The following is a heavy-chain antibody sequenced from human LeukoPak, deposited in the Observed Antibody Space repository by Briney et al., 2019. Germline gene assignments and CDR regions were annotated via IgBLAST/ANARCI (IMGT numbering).Heavy chain of an antibody. V-gene: IGHV3-30*04. CDR1: GFTFSSYA. D-gene: IGHD3-22*01. Sequence: GRSLRLSCAASGFTFSSYAMHWVRQAPGKGLEWVAVISYDGSNKYYADSVKGRFTISRDKNTLYLQMNSLRAEDTAVYYCASALARYCYDSSGYLDYWGQGTLVTVFS. J-gene: IGHJ4*02. CDR3: ASALARYCYDSSGYLDY. CDR2: ISYDGSNK.